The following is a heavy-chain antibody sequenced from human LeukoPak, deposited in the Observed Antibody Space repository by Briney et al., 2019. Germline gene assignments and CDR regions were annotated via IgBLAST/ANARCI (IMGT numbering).Heavy chain of an antibody. CDR3: AKAKYSSSSDLLDY. CDR1: GFTFSSYA. D-gene: IGHD6-6*01. CDR2: ISGSGGST. J-gene: IGHJ4*02. Sequence: GGSLRLSCAASGFTFSSYAMSWVRQAPGKGLEWVSTISGSGGSTYFADSVKGRFTISRDISKNTLFLQMNSLRADDTAVYYCAKAKYSSSSDLLDYWGQGTLVTVSS. V-gene: IGHV3-23*01.